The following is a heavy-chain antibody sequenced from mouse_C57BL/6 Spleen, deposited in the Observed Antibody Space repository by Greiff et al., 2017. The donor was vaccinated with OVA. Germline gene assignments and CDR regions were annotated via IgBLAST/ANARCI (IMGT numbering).Heavy chain of an antibody. D-gene: IGHD1-2*01. CDR1: GYTFTSYW. CDR2: IDPSDSET. V-gene: IGHV1-52*01. CDR3: ARKLRQENYAMDY. J-gene: IGHJ4*01. Sequence: QVQLQQPGAELVRPGSSVKLSCKASGYTFTSYWMHWVKQRPIQGLEWIGNIDPSDSETHYNQKFKDKATLTVDKSSSTAYMQLSSLTSEDSAVYYCARKLRQENYAMDYWGQGTSVTVSS.